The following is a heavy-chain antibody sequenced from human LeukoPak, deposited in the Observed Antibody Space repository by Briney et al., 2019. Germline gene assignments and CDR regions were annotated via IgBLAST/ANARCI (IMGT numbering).Heavy chain of an antibody. Sequence: GGSLRLSCAASGFTFSSYAMSWVRQAPGKGLEWVSAISGSGGSTYYADSVKGRFTISRDNSKNSLYLQMNSLRAEDTAVYYCARVAAAGTYLDYWGQGTLVTVSS. CDR2: ISGSGGST. D-gene: IGHD6-13*01. CDR1: GFTFSSYA. CDR3: ARVAAAGTYLDY. J-gene: IGHJ4*02. V-gene: IGHV3-23*01.